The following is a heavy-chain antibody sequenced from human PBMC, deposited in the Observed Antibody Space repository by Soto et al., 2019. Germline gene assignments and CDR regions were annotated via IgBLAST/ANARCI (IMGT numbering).Heavy chain of an antibody. CDR2: INLGGGGA. CDR3: TRGSQYSSSFDY. D-gene: IGHD6-6*01. Sequence: QVQLVKSGAEVKKPGASVKVSCKASGYSFTSYYMHWVRQAPGQGLEWMGIINLGGGGAIYAQKFPGRVTMTRDTSTNTVYMELGSLRSEDTAVYYCTRGSQYSSSFDYWGQGTLVPVSS. J-gene: IGHJ4*02. V-gene: IGHV1-46*03. CDR1: GYSFTSYY.